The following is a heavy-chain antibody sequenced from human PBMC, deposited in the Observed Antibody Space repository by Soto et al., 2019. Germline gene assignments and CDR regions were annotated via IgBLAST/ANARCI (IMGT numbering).Heavy chain of an antibody. CDR3: ARGWGLRLQLYGMDV. CDR1: GGSFSGYY. CDR2: INHSGST. V-gene: IGHV4-34*01. Sequence: QVQLQQWGAGLLKPSETLSLTCAVYGGSFSGYYWSWIRQPPGKGLEWIGEINHSGSTNYNPSLKSRVTISVDTSKNQFSLKLSSVTDADTAVYYCARGWGLRLQLYGMDVWGQGTTVTVSS. J-gene: IGHJ6*02. D-gene: IGHD4-4*01.